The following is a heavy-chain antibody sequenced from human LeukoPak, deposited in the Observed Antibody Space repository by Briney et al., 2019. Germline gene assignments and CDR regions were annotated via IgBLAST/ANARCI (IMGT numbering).Heavy chain of an antibody. CDR3: ARVRAGSGWDY. CDR2: INPNSGGT. J-gene: IGHJ4*02. V-gene: IGHV1-2*04. Sequence: ASVKVSYRASGYTFTVYYMHWVRQAPGQGLEGMGWINPNSGGTNYAQKFQGWVTMTRDTSISTAYMELSRLRSDDTAVYYCARVRAGSGWDYWGQGTLVTVSS. D-gene: IGHD6-19*01. CDR1: GYTFTVYY.